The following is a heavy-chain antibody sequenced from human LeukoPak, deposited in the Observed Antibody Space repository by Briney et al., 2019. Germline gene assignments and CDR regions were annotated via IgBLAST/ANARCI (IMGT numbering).Heavy chain of an antibody. Sequence: PSETLSLTCTVSGYSISSGYYWGWIRQPPGKGLEWIGSIYHSGSTYYNPSLKSRVTISVDTSKNQFSLKLSSVTAADTAVYYCARGLRELVQYYYYMDVWGKGTTVTISS. J-gene: IGHJ6*03. D-gene: IGHD6-13*01. CDR3: ARGLRELVQYYYYMDV. CDR2: IYHSGST. V-gene: IGHV4-38-2*02. CDR1: GYSISSGYY.